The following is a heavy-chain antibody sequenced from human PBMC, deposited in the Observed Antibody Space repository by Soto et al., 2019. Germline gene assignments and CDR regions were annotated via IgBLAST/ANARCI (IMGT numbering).Heavy chain of an antibody. CDR1: GGSVNGYY. J-gene: IGHJ5*02. Sequence: SETLSLTCAVYGGSVNGYYWNWIRQPPGKGLEWIGEINHTGGTHYNPSLKGRVTMSVDTSKNQFSLRLSSVTAADTAIYYCATRITVFGLLIPPFDPWGQGTQGTVSS. CDR3: ATRITVFGLLIPPFDP. D-gene: IGHD3-3*01. CDR2: INHTGGT. V-gene: IGHV4-34*01.